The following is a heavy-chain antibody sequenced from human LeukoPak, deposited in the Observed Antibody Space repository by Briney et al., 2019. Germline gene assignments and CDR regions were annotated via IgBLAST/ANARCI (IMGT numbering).Heavy chain of an antibody. CDR3: ARGFMGANFDY. V-gene: IGHV4-61*01. CDR1: GGSISSGSYY. Sequence: SETLSLTCTVSGGSISSGSYYWSWIRQPPGKGLEWIGYIYYSGSTNYNPSLKSRVTISVDTSKNQFSLKLSSVTAADTAVYYCARGFMGANFDYWGQGTLVTVSS. D-gene: IGHD3-16*01. CDR2: IYYSGST. J-gene: IGHJ4*02.